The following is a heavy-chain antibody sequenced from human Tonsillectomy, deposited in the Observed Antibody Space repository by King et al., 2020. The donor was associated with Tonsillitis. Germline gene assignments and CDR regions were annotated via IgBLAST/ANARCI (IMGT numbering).Heavy chain of an antibody. V-gene: IGHV3-23*01. Sequence: VQLLESGGGLVQPGGSLRLSCAASGFTFSSYAMSWVRQAPGKGLEWVSSISDSGGSTYFADSVKGRFTISRDNSKNTLYLQMNSLRAEDTAVYYCAKHPEVVRGVLGLGFDSWGQGTLVTVSS. CDR1: GFTFSSYA. J-gene: IGHJ4*02. CDR2: ISDSGGST. D-gene: IGHD3-10*01. CDR3: AKHPEVVRGVLGLGFDS.